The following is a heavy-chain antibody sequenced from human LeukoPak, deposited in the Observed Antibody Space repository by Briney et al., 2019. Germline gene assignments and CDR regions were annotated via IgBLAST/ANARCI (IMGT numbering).Heavy chain of an antibody. CDR3: ARDDLYCSGGSCYSGPPFDP. D-gene: IGHD2-15*01. J-gene: IGHJ5*02. Sequence: SETLSLTCTVSGGSISSSSYYWGWIRQPPGKGLEWIGSIYYSGSTNYNPSLKSRVTISVDTSKNQFSLKLSSVTAADTAVYYCARDDLYCSGGSCYSGPPFDPWGQGTLVTVSS. CDR2: IYYSGST. V-gene: IGHV4-39*07. CDR1: GGSISSSSYY.